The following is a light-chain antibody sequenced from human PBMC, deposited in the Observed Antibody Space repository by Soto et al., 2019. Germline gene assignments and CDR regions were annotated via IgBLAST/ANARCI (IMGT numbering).Light chain of an antibody. CDR1: QSIDNF. Sequence: IQVTQSPSSLSASEGDRVTITCRPSQSIDNFLNWYQQKPGKAPNLLIYAASSLQSGVSSRFSGSGSGTDFTLTISSLQPEDSATYYCQQSYSLPYTFGQGTKVDI. CDR2: AAS. V-gene: IGKV1-39*01. J-gene: IGKJ2*01. CDR3: QQSYSLPYT.